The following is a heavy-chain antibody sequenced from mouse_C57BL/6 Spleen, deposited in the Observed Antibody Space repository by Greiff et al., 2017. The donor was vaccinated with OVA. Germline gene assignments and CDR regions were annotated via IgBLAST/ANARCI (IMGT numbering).Heavy chain of an antibody. CDR2: ISGGGGNT. CDR1: GFTFSSYT. Sequence: EVQLMESGGGLVKPGGSLKLSCAASGFTFSSYTMSWVRQTPEKRLEWVATISGGGGNTYYPDSVKGRFTISRDNAKNTLYLQMSSLRSEDTALYYCASRISYYFDYWGQGTTLTVSS. CDR3: ASRISYYFDY. V-gene: IGHV5-9*01. J-gene: IGHJ2*01.